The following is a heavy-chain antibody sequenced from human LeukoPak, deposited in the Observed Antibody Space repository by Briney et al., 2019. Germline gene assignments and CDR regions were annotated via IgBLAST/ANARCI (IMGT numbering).Heavy chain of an antibody. D-gene: IGHD6-6*01. CDR1: GGSISNRNYH. J-gene: IGHJ5*02. V-gene: IGHV4-39*07. Sequence: SETLSLTCTVSGGSISNRNYHWGWIRQPPGKGLEWIGSICSSGSAYYNPSLKSRVTISVDTSKNQFSLKLSSVTAADTAVYYCARDFGSSSRGNWFDPWGQGTLVTVSS. CDR2: ICSSGSA. CDR3: ARDFGSSSRGNWFDP.